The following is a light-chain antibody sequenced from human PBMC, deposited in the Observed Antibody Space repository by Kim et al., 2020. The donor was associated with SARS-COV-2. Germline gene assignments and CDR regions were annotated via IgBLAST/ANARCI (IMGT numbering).Light chain of an antibody. Sequence: VSPGQTASITCSGDKLGDKFASWYQQKQGRSPVLVIYQDNKRPSGIPGRFSGSNSGNTATLTISGAQAMDEADFYCQAWDSATHVLFGGGTQLTVL. V-gene: IGLV3-1*01. CDR1: KLGDKF. J-gene: IGLJ2*01. CDR2: QDN. CDR3: QAWDSATHVL.